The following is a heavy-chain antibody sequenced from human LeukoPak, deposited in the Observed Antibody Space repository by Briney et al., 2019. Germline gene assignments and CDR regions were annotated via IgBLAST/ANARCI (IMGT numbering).Heavy chain of an antibody. CDR3: ARGGVITIFGVVTPSVDYFDY. D-gene: IGHD3-3*01. CDR2: IYYSGST. CDR1: GGSISSYY. J-gene: IGHJ4*02. V-gene: IGHV4-59*01. Sequence: SETLSLTCTVSGGSISSYYWSWIRQPPGKGLEWIGYIYYSGSTNYNPSLKSRVTISVDTSKNQFSLKLSSVTAADTAVYYCARGGVITIFGVVTPSVDYFDYWGQGTLVTVSS.